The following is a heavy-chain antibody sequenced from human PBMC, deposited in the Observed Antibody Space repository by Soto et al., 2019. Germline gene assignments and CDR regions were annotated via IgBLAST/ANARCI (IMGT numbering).Heavy chain of an antibody. J-gene: IGHJ5*02. D-gene: IGHD6-13*01. V-gene: IGHV1-18*01. CDR1: GYTFTTYG. CDR2: ISAYNGNT. Sequence: QVQLVQSGAEVKKPGASVKVSCKASGYTFTTYGISWVRQGPGQGLEWMGWISAYNGNTNYAQKVQGRVTMTTDTSTSTAYMELRSLRSDDTAVYYYAWDYSSSRYRWFNPWGQGTLVTVSS. CDR3: AWDYSSSRYRWFNP.